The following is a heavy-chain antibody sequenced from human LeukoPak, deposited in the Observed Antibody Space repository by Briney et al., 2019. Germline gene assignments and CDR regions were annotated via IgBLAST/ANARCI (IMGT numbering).Heavy chain of an antibody. Sequence: GRPLRLSCVTSGFTFADYTMHWVRQVPGKGLEWLSGITWDGGNLAYADSVKGRFTISRDNAKNSLYLQMNSLRNEDMAFYFCAKGYTFHGVAHDSGYFDYWGQGTLVTVSS. CDR3: AKGYTFHGVAHDSGYFDY. CDR2: ITWDGGNL. J-gene: IGHJ4*02. CDR1: GFTFADYT. V-gene: IGHV3-9*03. D-gene: IGHD3-3*01.